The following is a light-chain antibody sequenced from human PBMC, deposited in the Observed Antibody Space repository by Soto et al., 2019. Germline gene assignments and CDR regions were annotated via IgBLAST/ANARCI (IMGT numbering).Light chain of an antibody. CDR1: QSISSY. CDR2: AAS. Sequence: DIQMTQSPSSLSASVGDRVTITCRASQSISSYLNWYQQKPGKAPKLLIYAASSLQSGVPSRFSGSGSGTEFTLTISSLQPGDFATYYCQQSYSTLITFGQGTRLEIK. V-gene: IGKV1-39*01. CDR3: QQSYSTLIT. J-gene: IGKJ5*01.